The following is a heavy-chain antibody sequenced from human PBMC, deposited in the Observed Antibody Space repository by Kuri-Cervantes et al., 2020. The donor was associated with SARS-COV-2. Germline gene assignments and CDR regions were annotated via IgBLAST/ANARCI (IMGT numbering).Heavy chain of an antibody. V-gene: IGHV1-24*01. CDR1: GYTLTELS. CDR2: FDPEDGET. J-gene: IGHJ6*02. D-gene: IGHD3-10*02. CDR3: ARDPVPQDVFVYYYYGMDV. Sequence: ASVKVSCKVSGYTLTELSMHWVRQAPGKGLEWMGGFDPEDGETMYAQKFQGRVTMTEDTSTDTAYMELSSLRSEDTAVYYCARDPVPQDVFVYYYYGMDVWGQGTTVTVSS.